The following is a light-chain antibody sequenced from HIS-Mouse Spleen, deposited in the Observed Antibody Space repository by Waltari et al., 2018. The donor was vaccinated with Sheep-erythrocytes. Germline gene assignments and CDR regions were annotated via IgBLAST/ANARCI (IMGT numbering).Light chain of an antibody. CDR3: SSRDSSGNHWV. V-gene: IGLV3-19*01. J-gene: IGLJ3*02. CDR1: SLRSYY. Sequence: SSELTQDPAVSVALGQTVRITFQGDSLRSYYASRFQQKPGQAPVLVIYGKNNRPSGIPDRVSGSSSGNTASLTIAGAQAEEEADYYCSSRDSSGNHWVFGGGTKLTVL. CDR2: GKN.